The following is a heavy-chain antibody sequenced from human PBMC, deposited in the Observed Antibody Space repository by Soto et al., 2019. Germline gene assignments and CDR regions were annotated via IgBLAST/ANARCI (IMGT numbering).Heavy chain of an antibody. V-gene: IGHV1-69*06. CDR1: GGTFSSYA. Sequence: ASVKVSCKASGGTFSSYAISWVRQAPGQGLEWMGGIIPIFGTANYAQKFQGRVTITADKSTSTAYMELSSLRSEDTAVYYCARESIDYDSSGYPKTFDYWGQGTLVTVSS. D-gene: IGHD3-22*01. CDR2: IIPIFGTA. CDR3: ARESIDYDSSGYPKTFDY. J-gene: IGHJ4*02.